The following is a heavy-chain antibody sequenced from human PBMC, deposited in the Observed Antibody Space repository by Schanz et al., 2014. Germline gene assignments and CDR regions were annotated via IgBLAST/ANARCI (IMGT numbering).Heavy chain of an antibody. CDR1: GDTFRSYT. D-gene: IGHD2-2*01. V-gene: IGHV1-69*02. J-gene: IGHJ6*02. CDR3: ARGASSASMYGFDI. CDR2: IIPITGIT. Sequence: QVQLVQSGAEVKKPGSSVKVSCTASGDTFRSYTINWVRHAPGQGLEWMGRIIPITGITNYAQKFQGGFTMTRNPSISTAYMQLSSLTYEDTAVYYCARGASSASMYGFDIWGQGTTVTVSS.